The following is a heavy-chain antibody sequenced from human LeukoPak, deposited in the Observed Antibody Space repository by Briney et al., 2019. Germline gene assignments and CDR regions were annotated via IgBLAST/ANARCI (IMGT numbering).Heavy chain of an antibody. CDR1: GGSISSSSYY. CDR3: ATRYSSSWYDTYFDY. Sequence: SETLSLTCTVSGGSISSSSYYWGWIRQPPGKGLEWIGSISYSGSTYYNPSLKSRVTISVDTSNNQFSLKLSSVTAADTAVYYCATRYSSSWYDTYFDYWGQGTLVIVSS. CDR2: ISYSGST. D-gene: IGHD6-13*01. J-gene: IGHJ4*02. V-gene: IGHV4-39*01.